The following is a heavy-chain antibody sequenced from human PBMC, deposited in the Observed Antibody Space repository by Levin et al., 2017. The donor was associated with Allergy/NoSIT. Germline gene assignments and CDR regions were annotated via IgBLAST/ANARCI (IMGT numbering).Heavy chain of an antibody. Sequence: GESLKISCATSGFXVSSHYMAXXXXXXXKGLEWVSIIYSGGSTYYADSVKGRFTISRDNSKNTLYLQMNSLRAEDTAVYYCARDKLTAYGLDVWGQGTTVTVSS. D-gene: IGHD7-27*01. J-gene: IGHJ6*02. V-gene: IGHV3-53*01. CDR1: GFXVSSHY. CDR2: IYSGGST. CDR3: ARDKLTAYGLDV.